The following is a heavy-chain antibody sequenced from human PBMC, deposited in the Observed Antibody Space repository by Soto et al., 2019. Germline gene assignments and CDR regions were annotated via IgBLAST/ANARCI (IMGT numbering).Heavy chain of an antibody. CDR2: ISSRSSLI. CDR3: ARERGEYDSGWYIDR. D-gene: IGHD6-19*01. J-gene: IGHJ5*02. CDR1: GFSFSSHS. Sequence: LGLSCAASGFSFSSHSFNWVRQAPGQGLEWVAYISSRSSLILYADSVRGRFVISRDNALNSLYLQMNSPRDEDTAIYYCARERGEYDSGWYIDRWGQGTPVPVSS. V-gene: IGHV3-21*06.